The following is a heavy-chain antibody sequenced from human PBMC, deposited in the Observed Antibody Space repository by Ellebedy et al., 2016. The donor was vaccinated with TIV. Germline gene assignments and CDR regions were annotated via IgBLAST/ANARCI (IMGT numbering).Heavy chain of an antibody. CDR1: GDSVSDTATA. CDR3: ARDPSWCYSCLDV. J-gene: IGHJ6*02. D-gene: IGHD2-8*01. CDR2: TYYRSKWVS. Sequence: MPSETLSLTCVISGDSVSDTATAWNWIRLSPSRGLEWLGRTYYRSKWVSDYAVSLKDRIDINPDTSKNQFSLHLTSVTHEDTAVYYCARDPSWCYSCLDVWGQGTTVIVS. V-gene: IGHV6-1*01.